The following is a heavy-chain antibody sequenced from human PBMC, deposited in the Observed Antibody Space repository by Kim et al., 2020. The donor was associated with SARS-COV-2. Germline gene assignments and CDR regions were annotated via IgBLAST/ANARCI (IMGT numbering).Heavy chain of an antibody. CDR3: ARGGNGYAYGYGDY. D-gene: IGHD5-18*01. V-gene: IGHV3-74*01. Sequence: ADSVTGRFASSRDNAKNTLYLHMNSLTVEDTAVYYCARGGNGYAYGYGDYWGQGTLVTVSS. J-gene: IGHJ4*02.